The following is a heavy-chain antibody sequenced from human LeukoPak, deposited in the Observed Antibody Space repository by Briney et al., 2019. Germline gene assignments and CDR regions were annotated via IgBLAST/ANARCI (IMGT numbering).Heavy chain of an antibody. CDR2: INSDGSST. CDR1: GFTFSSYW. V-gene: IGHV3-74*01. D-gene: IGHD2-21*02. J-gene: IGHJ5*02. CDR3: AREGPRYCGGDCYSGWFDP. Sequence: PGGSLRLSCAASGFTFSSYWMHWVRQAPGKGLVWVSRINSDGSSTSYADSVRGRFTISRDNAKNTLYLQMNSLRAEDTAVYYCAREGPRYCGGDCYSGWFDPWGQGTLVTVSS.